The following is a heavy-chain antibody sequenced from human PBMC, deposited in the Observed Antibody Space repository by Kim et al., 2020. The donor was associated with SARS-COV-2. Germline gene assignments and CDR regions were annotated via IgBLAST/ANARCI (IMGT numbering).Heavy chain of an antibody. D-gene: IGHD6-13*01. Sequence: GGSLRLSCSASGFTFSTYAMYWVRQAPGKGLEYVSSISRSGRTIYYADSMKGRFTISRDNSKNTLYLQVSSLRPEDTAVYYCVKEVMPASGTNYFDYWGQGALVTVSS. CDR1: GFTFSTYA. V-gene: IGHV3-64D*09. J-gene: IGHJ4*02. CDR2: ISRSGRTI. CDR3: VKEVMPASGTNYFDY.